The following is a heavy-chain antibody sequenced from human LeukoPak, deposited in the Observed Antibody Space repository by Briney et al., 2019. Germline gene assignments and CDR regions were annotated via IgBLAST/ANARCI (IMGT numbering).Heavy chain of an antibody. V-gene: IGHV3-23*01. Sequence: PGWSLRLSCAAAGLSFSSFAMSCVRQGPARGLEWASSIRDNGETFYADSVKGRFTLSSDSSRNTEYFQLHNLRVEDTAIYYCAKASWVSSTDAVRWGQGTLVTVSS. J-gene: IGHJ4*02. D-gene: IGHD3-16*01. CDR2: IRDNGET. CDR3: AKASWVSSTDAVR. CDR1: GLSFSSFA.